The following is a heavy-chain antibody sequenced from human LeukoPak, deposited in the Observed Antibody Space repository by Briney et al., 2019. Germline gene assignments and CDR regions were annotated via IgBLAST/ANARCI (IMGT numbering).Heavy chain of an antibody. CDR1: GYTFTGYY. Sequence: ASVKVSCKASGYTFTGYYLHWVRQAPRQGLEWMGWSNPTSGTTNYAQRFQGRVTMTRDTSISTAYMELSGLRSDDTAVYYCARAEGYCSSGSCYGFDFWGQGTLVTVSS. CDR2: SNPTSGTT. V-gene: IGHV1-2*02. CDR3: ARAEGYCSSGSCYGFDF. J-gene: IGHJ4*02. D-gene: IGHD2-15*01.